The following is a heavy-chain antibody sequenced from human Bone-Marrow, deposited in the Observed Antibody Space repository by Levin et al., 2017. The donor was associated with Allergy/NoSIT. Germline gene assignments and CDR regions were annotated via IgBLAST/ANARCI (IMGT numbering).Heavy chain of an antibody. CDR1: GFTFSSYA. D-gene: IGHD6-13*01. V-gene: IGHV3-23*01. CDR3: AKDDAYSTPGAYYYYGMDV. J-gene: IGHJ6*02. CDR2: ISGSGGST. Sequence: GGSLRLSCAASGFTFSSYAMSWVRQAPGKGLEWVSAISGSGGSTYYADSVKGRFTISRDNSKNTLYLQMNSLRAEDTAVYYCAKDDAYSTPGAYYYYGMDVWGQGTTVTVSS.